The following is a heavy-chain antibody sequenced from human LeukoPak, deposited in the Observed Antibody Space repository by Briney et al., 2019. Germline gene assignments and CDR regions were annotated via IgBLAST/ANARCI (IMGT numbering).Heavy chain of an antibody. V-gene: IGHV4-61*02. CDR1: GGSISSGSYY. D-gene: IGHD1-26*01. J-gene: IGHJ4*02. CDR3: ARDVSGSYNY. Sequence: SETLSLTCTVSGGSISSGSYYWSWIRQPAGKGLEWIGRIYTSGSTNYNPSLKSRVTISVDTFKNQFSLKLSSVTAADTAVYYCARDVSGSYNYWGQGTLVTVSS. CDR2: IYTSGST.